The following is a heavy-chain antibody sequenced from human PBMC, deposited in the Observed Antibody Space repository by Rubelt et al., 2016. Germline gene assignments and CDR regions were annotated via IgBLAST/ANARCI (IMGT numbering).Heavy chain of an antibody. CDR1: GFSFSNYW. J-gene: IGHJ4*02. Sequence: SGGGLVQPGGSLRLSCAASGFSFSNYWMYWVRQAPGKGLVWVSRFNTDGSSITYADSVKGRFTISRDNTKNSLYLQMKSLRPEDTAVYHCARVRGNGYYYYWGQGTLVTVSS. CDR3: ARVRGNGYYYY. V-gene: IGHV3-74*01. D-gene: IGHD3-3*01. CDR2: FNTDGSSI.